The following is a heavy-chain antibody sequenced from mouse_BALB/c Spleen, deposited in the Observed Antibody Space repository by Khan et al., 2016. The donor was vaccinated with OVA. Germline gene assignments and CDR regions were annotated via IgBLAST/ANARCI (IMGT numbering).Heavy chain of an antibody. Sequence: QVQLQQSGAELAKPGASVKMSCKASGYTFSNYWIHWVKQRPGQGLEWIGYINPSSGHTYYNQTFNDKATLTTDTSSSTAYMQLSSLTSEDSAVYYGGRGRIDNWGQGTTLTVSS. J-gene: IGHJ2*01. CDR2: INPSSGHT. CDR3: GRGRIDN. CDR1: GYTFSNYW. D-gene: IGHD1-1*01. V-gene: IGHV1-7*01.